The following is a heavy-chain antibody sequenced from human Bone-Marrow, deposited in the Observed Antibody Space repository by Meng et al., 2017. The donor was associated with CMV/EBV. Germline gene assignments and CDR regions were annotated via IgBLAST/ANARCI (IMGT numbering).Heavy chain of an antibody. J-gene: IGHJ6*02. D-gene: IGHD3-10*01. V-gene: IGHV3-23*01. CDR3: AKHRVGVLWFGEGGVMDV. CDR2: ISGSGGSK. Sequence: GESLKISCAASGFTFSSYAMSWVRQAPGKGLEWVSAISGSGGSKYYADSVKGRFTISRDNSKNTLYLQMNSLRAEDRAAYYCAKHRVGVLWFGEGGVMDVWGQGTTVTVSS. CDR1: GFTFSSYA.